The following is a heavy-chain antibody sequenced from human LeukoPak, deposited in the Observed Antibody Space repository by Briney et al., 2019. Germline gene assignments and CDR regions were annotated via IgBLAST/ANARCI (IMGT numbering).Heavy chain of an antibody. CDR3: ARDLIAVAGHNWFDP. D-gene: IGHD6-19*01. Sequence: GRSLRLSCAASGFTFSSYAMHWVRQAPGKGLEWVAVISYDGSNKYYADSVKGRFTISRDNSKNTLHLQMNSLRAEDTAVYYCARDLIAVAGHNWFDPWGQGTLVTVSS. J-gene: IGHJ5*02. CDR1: GFTFSSYA. CDR2: ISYDGSNK. V-gene: IGHV3-30-3*01.